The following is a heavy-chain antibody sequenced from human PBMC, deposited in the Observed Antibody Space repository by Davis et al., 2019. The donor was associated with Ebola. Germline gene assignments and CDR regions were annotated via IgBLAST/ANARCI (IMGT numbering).Heavy chain of an antibody. CDR2: IRSKANSYAT. V-gene: IGHV3-73*01. Sequence: GESLKISCAASGFTFSGSAMHWVRQASGKGLEWVGRIRSKANSYATAYTASVKGRFTISRDDSKNTAYLQMNSLKTEDTAVYYCTTTTDAFDIWGQGTMVTGSS. J-gene: IGHJ3*02. CDR3: TTTTDAFDI. D-gene: IGHD1-7*01. CDR1: GFTFSGSA.